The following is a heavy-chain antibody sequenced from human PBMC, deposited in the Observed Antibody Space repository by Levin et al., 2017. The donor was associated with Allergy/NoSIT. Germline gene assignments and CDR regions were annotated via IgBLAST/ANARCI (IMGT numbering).Heavy chain of an antibody. CDR3: ARYYGFWSGNYFDY. CDR2: ISYSGST. Sequence: SQTFSLTCTVSGGSINSYFWSWIRQPPGKGLEWIGDISYSGSTNYNPSFKSRVTISVDTSKKQFSLKLNSVTAADTAVYYCARYYGFWSGNYFDYWGQGNLVTVSS. D-gene: IGHD3-3*01. CDR1: GGSINSYF. V-gene: IGHV4-59*01. J-gene: IGHJ4*02.